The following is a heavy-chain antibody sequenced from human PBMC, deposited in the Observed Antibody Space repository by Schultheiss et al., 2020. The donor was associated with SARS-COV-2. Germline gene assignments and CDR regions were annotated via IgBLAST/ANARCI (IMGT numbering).Heavy chain of an antibody. D-gene: IGHD3-16*01. CDR3: ATSPYEPGGGDDAFDI. J-gene: IGHJ3*02. CDR1: GDSVSSNSAA. V-gene: IGHV6-1*01. Sequence: SQTLSLTCAISGDSVSSNSAAWNWIRQSPSRGLEWLGRTYYRSKWYNDYAVSVKSRITINPDTSKNQFSLQLNSVTPEDTAVYYCATSPYEPGGGDDAFDIWGQGTTVTVSS. CDR2: TYYRSKWYN.